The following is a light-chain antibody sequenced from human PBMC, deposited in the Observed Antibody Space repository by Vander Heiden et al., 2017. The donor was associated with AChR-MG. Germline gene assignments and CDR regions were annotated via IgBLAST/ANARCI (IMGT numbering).Light chain of an antibody. V-gene: IGKV4-1*01. CDR3: QQDYSTQS. CDR2: WAS. J-gene: IGKJ4*01. Sequence: DIVMTQSPDSLAVSLGERATINCKSSQSVLYSSNNKNYLAWYQQKPGQPPKLLIYWASTRESGVPDRFSGSGYGTDFTLTISSLQAEDVAVYYWQQDYSTQSFGGGTKVEIK. CDR1: QSVLYSSNNKNY.